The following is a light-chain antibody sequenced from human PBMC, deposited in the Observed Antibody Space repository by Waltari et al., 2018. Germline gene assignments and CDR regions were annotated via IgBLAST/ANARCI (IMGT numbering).Light chain of an antibody. V-gene: IGKV3-15*01. Sequence: ETVLTQSPATLSVSPGERATLFCRASQSVGSNIAWYQQKPGQGPRLLINGASSRATGVPARFSGSGSGTEFTLTISNLQSEDLSTDYCQQYNNWPPLTFGGGTKVEIK. CDR3: QQYNNWPPLT. CDR1: QSVGSN. J-gene: IGKJ4*01. CDR2: GAS.